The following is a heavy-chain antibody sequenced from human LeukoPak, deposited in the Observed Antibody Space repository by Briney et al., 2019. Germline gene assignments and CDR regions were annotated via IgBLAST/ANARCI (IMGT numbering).Heavy chain of an antibody. CDR3: AKDHYYGSGSYYIPPLYYYYYMDV. CDR1: GFTFSSYG. V-gene: IGHV3-23*01. D-gene: IGHD3-10*01. CDR2: ISGSGGST. Sequence: GGSLRLSCAASGFTFSSYGMSWVRQAPGKGLEWVSAISGSGGSTYYADSVKGRFTISRDNSKNTLYLQMNSLRAEDTAVYYCAKDHYYGSGSYYIPPLYYYYYMDVWGKGTTVTVSS. J-gene: IGHJ6*03.